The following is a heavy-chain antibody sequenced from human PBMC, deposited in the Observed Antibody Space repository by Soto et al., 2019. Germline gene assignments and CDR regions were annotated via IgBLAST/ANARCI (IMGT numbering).Heavy chain of an antibody. J-gene: IGHJ5*02. CDR3: ARGKTVLVPAAMGGWFDL. CDR2: IYYSGST. CDR1: GGSISNSSYY. D-gene: IGHD2-2*01. Sequence: PSETLSLTCTVSGGSISNSSYYWGWIRQPPGKGLEWIGSIYYSGSTNYNPSLKSRVTISVDTSKNQFSLKLSSVTAADTAVYYCARGKTVLVPAAMGGWFDLWGQGTLVTVSS. V-gene: IGHV4-39*07.